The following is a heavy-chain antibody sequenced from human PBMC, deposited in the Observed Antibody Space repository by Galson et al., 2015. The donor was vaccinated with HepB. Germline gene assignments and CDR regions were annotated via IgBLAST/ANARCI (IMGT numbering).Heavy chain of an antibody. Sequence: SLRLSCAASGFTVSSNYMSWVRQAPGKGLEWVSVIYSGGSTYYADSVKGRFTISRDNSKYTLYLQMNSLRAEDTAVYYCARDGYSSSWYVRYFDLWGRGTLVTVSS. J-gene: IGHJ2*01. CDR2: IYSGGST. CDR3: ARDGYSSSWYVRYFDL. V-gene: IGHV3-66*01. D-gene: IGHD6-13*01. CDR1: GFTVSSNY.